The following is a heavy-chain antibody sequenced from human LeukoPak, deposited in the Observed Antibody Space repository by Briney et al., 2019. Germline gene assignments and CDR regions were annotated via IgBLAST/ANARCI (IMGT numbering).Heavy chain of an antibody. J-gene: IGHJ5*02. CDR2: ISYDGSGE. CDR1: GFIFSSYV. V-gene: IGHV3-30-3*01. Sequence: PGGSLRLSCAASGFIFSSYVIHWVRQAPGKGLEWVAVISYDGSGEYYTDSVKGRFTIYRDNSKNTLYLQMNSLRTEDTAVYYCARGVSYGSGSYIGDPWGQGTLVTVSS. CDR3: ARGVSYGSGSYIGDP. D-gene: IGHD3-10*01.